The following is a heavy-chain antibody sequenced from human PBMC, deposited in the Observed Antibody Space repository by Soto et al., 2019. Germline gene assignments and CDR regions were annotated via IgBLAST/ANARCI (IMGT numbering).Heavy chain of an antibody. V-gene: IGHV1-18*01. J-gene: IGHJ5*02. CDR1: GYTFTTHG. Sequence: QVQLVQSGAEVKKPGASVKVSCKASGYTFTTHGISWVRQAPGQGLEWMGWVSGDNGHTNYAQSLQGRVTMTTDTSTNTAYVELRSLRSDDTAVYYFARDLGYCRSGTCYREWFDTWGQGTLVTVSS. CDR3: ARDLGYCRSGTCYREWFDT. D-gene: IGHD2-15*01. CDR2: VSGDNGHT.